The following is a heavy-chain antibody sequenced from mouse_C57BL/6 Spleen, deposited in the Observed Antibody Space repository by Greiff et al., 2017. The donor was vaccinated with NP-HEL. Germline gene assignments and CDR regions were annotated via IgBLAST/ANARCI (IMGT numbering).Heavy chain of an antibody. D-gene: IGHD2-1*01. V-gene: IGHV5-17*01. CDR2: ISSGSSTI. CDR1: GFTFSDYG. J-gene: IGHJ1*03. Sequence: EVQGVESGGGLVKPGGSLKLSCAASGFTFSDYGMHWVRQAPEKGLEWVAYISSGSSTIYYADTVKGRFTISRDNAKNTLFLQMTSLRSEDTAMYYCARGDYGNYFDVWGTGTTVTVSS. CDR3: ARGDYGNYFDV.